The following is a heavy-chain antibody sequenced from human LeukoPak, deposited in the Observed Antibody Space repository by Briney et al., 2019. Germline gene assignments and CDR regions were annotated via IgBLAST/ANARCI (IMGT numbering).Heavy chain of an antibody. CDR3: ARADCSGSTCYLRHSWFDP. J-gene: IGHJ5*02. CDR2: ISTSRRYI. V-gene: IGHV3-21*06. Sequence: GGSLRLSCAASGFTLSTFDVNWVRQAPGKGLEWVSSISTSRRYIYYRDSVKGRFSISRDDAKNSLYLQMKSLTVEDTAVYYCARADCSGSTCYLRHSWFDPWGQGTLVTVSS. D-gene: IGHD2-2*01. CDR1: GFTLSTFD.